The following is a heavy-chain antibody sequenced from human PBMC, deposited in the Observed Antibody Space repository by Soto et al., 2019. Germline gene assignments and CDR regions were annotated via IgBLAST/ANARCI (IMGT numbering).Heavy chain of an antibody. J-gene: IGHJ4*02. CDR2: IYYSGST. CDR3: AREVVFGVVYYFDY. V-gene: IGHV4-59*01. Sequence: SETLSLTCTVSGGSIISYYWSWILQPPGKGLEWIGYIYYSGSTNYNPSLKSRVTISVDTSKNQFSLKLSSVTAADTAVYYCAREVVFGVVYYFDYWGQGTLVTVS. CDR1: GGSIISYY. D-gene: IGHD3-3*01.